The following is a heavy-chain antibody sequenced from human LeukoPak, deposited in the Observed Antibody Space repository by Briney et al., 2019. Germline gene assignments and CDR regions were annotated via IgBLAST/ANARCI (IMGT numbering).Heavy chain of an antibody. V-gene: IGHV1-2*02. Sequence: ASVKVSCKASGYTFTGYYMHWVRQAPGQGLEWMGWINPNSGGTNYAQKFQGRVTMTRDTSISTAYRELSRLRSDDTAVYYCARGRRPYGSGQFYFDYWGQGTLVTVSS. J-gene: IGHJ4*02. D-gene: IGHD3-10*01. CDR3: ARGRRPYGSGQFYFDY. CDR1: GYTFTGYY. CDR2: INPNSGGT.